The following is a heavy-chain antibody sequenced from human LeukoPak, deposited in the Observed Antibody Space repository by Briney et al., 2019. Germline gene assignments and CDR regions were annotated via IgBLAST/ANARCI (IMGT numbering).Heavy chain of an antibody. D-gene: IGHD3-9*01. CDR2: INHSGST. Sequence: SETLSLTCTVSGGSISSYYWSWIRQPPGKGLEWIGEINHSGSTNYNPSLKSRVTISVDTSKNQFSLELSSVTAADTAVYYCARDSERRDILTGSNNWFDPWGQGTLVTVSS. V-gene: IGHV4-34*01. CDR3: ARDSERRDILTGSNNWFDP. J-gene: IGHJ5*02. CDR1: GGSISSYY.